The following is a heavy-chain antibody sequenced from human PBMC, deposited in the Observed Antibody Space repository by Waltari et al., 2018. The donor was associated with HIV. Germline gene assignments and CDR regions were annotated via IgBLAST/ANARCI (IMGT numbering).Heavy chain of an antibody. D-gene: IGHD6-13*01. Sequence: EVQLVESGGGMVQPGGSLRISCEASGSTVSSTYMSWVRQATGKGLDWVSVIYSGGSTYYADSVKGRFTISRDNSKNTLYLQMNSLRAEDTAVYYCARGIIAAAGNWFDPWGQGTLVTVSS. CDR2: IYSGGST. CDR1: GSTVSSTY. CDR3: ARGIIAAAGNWFDP. V-gene: IGHV3-66*02. J-gene: IGHJ5*02.